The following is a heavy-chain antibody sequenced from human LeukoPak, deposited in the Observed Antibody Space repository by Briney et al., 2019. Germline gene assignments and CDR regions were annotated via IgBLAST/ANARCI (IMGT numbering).Heavy chain of an antibody. D-gene: IGHD3-22*01. CDR1: GGSISSGSYY. V-gene: IGHV4-61*02. J-gene: IGHJ4*02. CDR2: IYTSGST. Sequence: SQTLSLTCTVSGGSISSGSYYWSWIRQPAGKGLEWIGRIYTSGSTNYNPSLKSRVTISVDTSKNQFSLKLSSVTAADTAVYYCARDPNDYYDSSGYYRDYWGQGTLVTVSS. CDR3: ARDPNDYYDSSGYYRDY.